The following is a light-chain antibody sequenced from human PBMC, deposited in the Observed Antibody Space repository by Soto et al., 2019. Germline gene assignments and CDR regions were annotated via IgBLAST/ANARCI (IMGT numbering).Light chain of an antibody. Sequence: EIVMTQSPATLSVSPGERATLSCRASQSVSSNLALYPQKPGQAPRLLIYGASTRATGIPARFSGSRSGTEFTLTISNLQSEDFAVYYCQQYNNWPWTFGQGTKVEIK. J-gene: IGKJ1*01. CDR1: QSVSSN. CDR2: GAS. CDR3: QQYNNWPWT. V-gene: IGKV3-15*01.